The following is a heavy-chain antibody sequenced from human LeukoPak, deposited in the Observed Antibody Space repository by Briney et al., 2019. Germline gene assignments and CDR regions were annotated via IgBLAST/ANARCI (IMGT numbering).Heavy chain of an antibody. V-gene: IGHV3-23*01. J-gene: IGHJ4*02. Sequence: GSLRLSCAASGFTFSSYAMGWVRQAPGKGLEWVSVITGSGVSTYYADSVKGRFTISRDNSKNTLYLQMNSLRAEDTAVYYCAKDSEYSYGYKDYWGQGTLVTVSS. D-gene: IGHD5-18*01. CDR3: AKDSEYSYGYKDY. CDR1: GFTFSSYA. CDR2: ITGSGVST.